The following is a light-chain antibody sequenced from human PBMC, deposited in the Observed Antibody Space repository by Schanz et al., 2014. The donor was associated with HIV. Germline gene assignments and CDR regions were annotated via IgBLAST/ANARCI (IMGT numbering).Light chain of an antibody. CDR1: SGDVGRYDY. CDR3: SSYRSGSPLWV. V-gene: IGLV2-14*03. Sequence: QSALTQPASVSGSLGQSITISCTGTSGDVGRYDYVSWYQQHPGQAPKLLIYDVTYRPSGISNRFSGSKSGYTASLTISGLQADDEADYYCSSYRSGSPLWVFGGGTKLTVL. CDR2: DVT. J-gene: IGLJ3*02.